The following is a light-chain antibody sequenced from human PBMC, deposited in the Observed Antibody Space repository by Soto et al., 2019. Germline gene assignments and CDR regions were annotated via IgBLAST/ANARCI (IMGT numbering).Light chain of an antibody. J-gene: IGLJ2*01. CDR2: KDT. CDR3: QSADSSGTYV. CDR1: ALPKQY. V-gene: IGLV3-25*03. Sequence: SYELTQSPSVSVSPGQTARITCSGDALPKQYAYWYQQKPGQAPVLVIYKDTGRPSGIPERFSGSSSGTTVTLTISGVQAEDEADYYCQSADSSGTYVFGGGTKLTVL.